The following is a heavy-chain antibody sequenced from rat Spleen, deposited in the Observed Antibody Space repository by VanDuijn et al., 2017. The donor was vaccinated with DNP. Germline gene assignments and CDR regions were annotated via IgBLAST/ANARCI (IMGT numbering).Heavy chain of an antibody. Sequence: EVQLVETGGGLVQPGRSLKLSCVASGFTFSSYWMYWVRQAPGQGLEWVASITTDGGGTYYPDSVKGRFTISRDNAKNTLYLQMNSLRSEDTATYYCARDQDDGSYYGGAMDAWGQGTSVTVSS. CDR2: ITTDGGGT. CDR3: ARDQDDGSYYGGAMDA. CDR1: GFTFSSYW. J-gene: IGHJ4*01. D-gene: IGHD1-12*02. V-gene: IGHV5-58*01.